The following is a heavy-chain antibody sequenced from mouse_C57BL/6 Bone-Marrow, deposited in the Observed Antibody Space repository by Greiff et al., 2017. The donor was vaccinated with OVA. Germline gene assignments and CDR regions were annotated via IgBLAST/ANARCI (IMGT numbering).Heavy chain of an antibody. D-gene: IGHD1-1*01. CDR2: INPNNGGT. Sequence: VQLQQSGPELVKPGASVKIPCKASGYTFTDYYMDWVKQSHGKSLEWIGDINPNNGGTIYNQKFKGKATLTVDKSSSTAYMELRSLTSEDTAVYDCARPYYGSSDEYFDVWGTGTTVTVSS. CDR3: ARPYYGSSDEYFDV. V-gene: IGHV1-18*01. J-gene: IGHJ1*03. CDR1: GYTFTDYY.